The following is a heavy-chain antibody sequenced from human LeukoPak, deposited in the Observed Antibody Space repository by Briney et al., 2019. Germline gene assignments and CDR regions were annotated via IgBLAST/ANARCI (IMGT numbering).Heavy chain of an antibody. V-gene: IGHV3-49*04. CDR1: GFTFADYS. J-gene: IGHJ4*02. Sequence: PGRSLRLSCTASGFTFADYSMSWVRQAPGKGLEWVSFIRSKVHGGTMEYAASVKGRFIISRDDSKRIAYLQMNSLETEDTALYYCVSGSSDWIWGGFDHWGQGTLVTVSS. D-gene: IGHD6-19*01. CDR2: IRSKVHGGTM. CDR3: VSGSSDWIWGGFDH.